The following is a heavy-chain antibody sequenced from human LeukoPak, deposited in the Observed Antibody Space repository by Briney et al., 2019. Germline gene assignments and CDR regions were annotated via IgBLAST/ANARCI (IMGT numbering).Heavy chain of an antibody. CDR1: GGSFSGYY. CDR3: ARGGMTYYYGSGSYYNNWFDP. Sequence: TSETLSLTCAVYGGSFSGYYWSWIRQPPGKGLEWIGEINHSGSTNYNPSLKSRVTISVDTSKNQFSLKLSSVTAADTAMYYCARGGMTYYYGSGSYYNNWFDPWGQGTLVTVSS. V-gene: IGHV4-34*01. CDR2: INHSGST. J-gene: IGHJ5*02. D-gene: IGHD3-10*01.